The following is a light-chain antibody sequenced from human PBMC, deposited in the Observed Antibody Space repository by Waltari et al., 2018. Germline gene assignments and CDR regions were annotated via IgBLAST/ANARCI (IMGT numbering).Light chain of an antibody. CDR2: GAS. CDR3: QQNYSPPSIT. J-gene: IGKJ5*01. CDR1: QSINSY. V-gene: IGKV1-39*01. Sequence: DIQVTQSPSSLSASVGDRVTITCRASQSINSYLNWYQQKPGKAPNLLIYGASSLQSGVPSRFSGSVSGIDFTRTISSLHPEDVATYYCQQNYSPPSITFGQGTRLENK.